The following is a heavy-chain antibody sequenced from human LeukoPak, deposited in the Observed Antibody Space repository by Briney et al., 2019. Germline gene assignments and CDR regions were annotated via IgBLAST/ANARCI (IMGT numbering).Heavy chain of an antibody. Sequence: PSETLSLTCAVYGGSFSGYYWSWIRQPPGKGLEWIGEINHSGSTNYNPSLKSRVAISVDTSKNQFSLKLSSVTAADTAVYYCARQGGSSWYDWFDPWGQGTLVTVSS. J-gene: IGHJ5*02. CDR2: INHSGST. CDR1: GGSFSGYY. CDR3: ARQGGSSWYDWFDP. V-gene: IGHV4-34*01. D-gene: IGHD6-13*01.